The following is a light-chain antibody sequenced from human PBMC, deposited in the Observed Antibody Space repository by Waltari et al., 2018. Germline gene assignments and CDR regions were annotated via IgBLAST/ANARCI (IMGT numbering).Light chain of an antibody. Sequence: DIVMTQSPDPLAVSLGERAPINCKSTPSVLYNSDNKNYLAWYQQKPGHPPKLLIYWASTRESGVPDRFSGSGSGTDFTLTISSLQAEDVALYYCQQYYSIPFTFGPGTKLDIK. V-gene: IGKV4-1*01. J-gene: IGKJ3*01. CDR2: WAS. CDR1: PSVLYNSDNKNY. CDR3: QQYYSIPFT.